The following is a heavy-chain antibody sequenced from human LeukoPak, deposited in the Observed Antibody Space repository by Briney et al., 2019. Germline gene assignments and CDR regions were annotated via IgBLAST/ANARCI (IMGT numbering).Heavy chain of an antibody. J-gene: IGHJ4*02. V-gene: IGHV4-39*01. CDR3: ASPGYSSSWYDTGFDS. Sequence: SETLSLTCTVSGGSISSSSYYWGWLRQPPGKGLEWIGSIYYSGSTYYNPSLKSRVTISVDTSKNQFSLKLSSVTAADTAVYYCASPGYSSSWYDTGFDSWGQGTLVTVSS. D-gene: IGHD6-13*01. CDR1: GGSISSSSYY. CDR2: IYYSGST.